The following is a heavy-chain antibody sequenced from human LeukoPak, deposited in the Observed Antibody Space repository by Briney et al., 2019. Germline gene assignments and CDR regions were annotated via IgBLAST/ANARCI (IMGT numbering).Heavy chain of an antibody. CDR2: INPSGGST. CDR1: GYIFTRNY. V-gene: IGHV1-46*01. D-gene: IGHD3-10*01. J-gene: IGHJ4*02. CDR3: ARGGTGDLDY. Sequence: ASVKVSCKAFGYIFTRNYIHWVRQAPGQGLEWMGIINPSGGSTSYAQKFQGRVTMTRDMSTSTVYMELSSLRSEDTAVYYCARGGTGDLDYWGQGTLVTVSS.